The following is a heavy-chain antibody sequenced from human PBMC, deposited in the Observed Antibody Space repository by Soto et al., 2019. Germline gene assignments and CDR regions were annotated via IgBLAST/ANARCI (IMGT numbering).Heavy chain of an antibody. V-gene: IGHV3-11*06. CDR3: VRGGGGRLFDP. Sequence: PGGSLRLSCAGSGFTFGDSYMSWIRQAPGKGLEWLSYISPGSRYPAYADSVKGRFTISRDNAKRSLYLQMMSLTAEDTAIYYCVRGGGGRLFDPRGQGTMVTVSS. J-gene: IGHJ5*02. D-gene: IGHD2-15*01. CDR2: ISPGSRYP. CDR1: GFTFGDSY.